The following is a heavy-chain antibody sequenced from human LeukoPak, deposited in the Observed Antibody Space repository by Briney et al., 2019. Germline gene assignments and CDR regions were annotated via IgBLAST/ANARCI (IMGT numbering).Heavy chain of an antibody. V-gene: IGHV4-59*08. CDR1: GGSISTYY. D-gene: IGHD6-13*01. Sequence: PSETLSLTCTVSGGSISTYYWSWIRQPPGKGLEWIGYIYSSGGTNYNPSLKSRVTISEDTSKNQISLKLQSVTAADTAVYYCARRSWYVDYWGQGTLVTVSS. J-gene: IGHJ4*02. CDR3: ARRSWYVDY. CDR2: IYSSGGT.